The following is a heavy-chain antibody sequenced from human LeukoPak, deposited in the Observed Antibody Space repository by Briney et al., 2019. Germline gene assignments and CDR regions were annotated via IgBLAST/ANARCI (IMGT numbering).Heavy chain of an antibody. CDR3: ARGPVVPAAIGGGGSDFDY. Sequence: SETLSLTCTVSGGSISSSSYYWGWIRQPPGKGLEWIGSIYYSGSTYYNPSLKSRVTISVDTSKNQFSLKLSSVTAADTAVYYCARGPVVPAAIGGGGSDFDYWGQGTLVTVSS. CDR1: GGSISSSSYY. J-gene: IGHJ4*02. V-gene: IGHV4-39*01. CDR2: IYYSGST. D-gene: IGHD2-2*01.